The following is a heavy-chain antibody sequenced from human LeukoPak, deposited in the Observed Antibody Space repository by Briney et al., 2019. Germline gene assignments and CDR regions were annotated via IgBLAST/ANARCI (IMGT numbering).Heavy chain of an antibody. CDR2: INHSGST. Sequence: SETLSLTCAVYGGSFSGYYWSWIRQPPGKGLEWIGEINHSGSTNYNPSLKSRVTISVDTSKNQFSLKLSSVTAADTAVYYCARRRYYDFWSGYYPESFDYWGQGTLVTVSS. D-gene: IGHD3-3*01. J-gene: IGHJ4*02. V-gene: IGHV4-34*01. CDR3: ARRRYYDFWSGYYPESFDY. CDR1: GGSFSGYY.